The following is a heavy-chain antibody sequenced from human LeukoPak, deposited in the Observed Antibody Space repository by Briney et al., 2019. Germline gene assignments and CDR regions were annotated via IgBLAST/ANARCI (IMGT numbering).Heavy chain of an antibody. CDR3: ASTYDSSGYYLPTPTDDAFDI. Sequence: PSETLSLTCTVSGGSISSYYWSWIRQPPGKGLEWIGYIYYSGSTINNPSLKSRVTISVDTSKNQFSLKLSSVTAADAAVYYCASTYDSSGYYLPTPTDDAFDIWGQGTMVTVSS. D-gene: IGHD3-22*01. CDR1: GGSISSYY. CDR2: IYYSGST. J-gene: IGHJ3*02. V-gene: IGHV4-59*12.